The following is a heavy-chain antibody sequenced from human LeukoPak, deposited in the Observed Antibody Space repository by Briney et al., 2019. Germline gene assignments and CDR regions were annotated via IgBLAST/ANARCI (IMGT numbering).Heavy chain of an antibody. CDR2: MSSSDDGR. CDR1: GFSFSSYA. Sequence: PGGSLRLSCATSGFSFSSYAMSWVRQAPGKGLEWVSAMSSSDDGRYYADSVKGRFTISRDNSKNTLYLQMNSLRAEDTAVYYCARGGSYPQWGQGTLVTVSS. V-gene: IGHV3-23*01. D-gene: IGHD1-26*01. J-gene: IGHJ4*02. CDR3: ARGGSYPQ.